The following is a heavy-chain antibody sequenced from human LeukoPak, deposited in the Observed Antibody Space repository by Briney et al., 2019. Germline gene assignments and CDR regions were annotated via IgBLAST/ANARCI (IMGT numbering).Heavy chain of an antibody. CDR2: IDSSGST. J-gene: IGHJ5*01. D-gene: IGHD6-13*01. Sequence: LETLSLTCTVSGGSIRGYYWSWVRQAAGKGLEWIGRIDSSGSTNYNPSLKSRVTMSVDTSKNQFSLQLASVTAADTAVFYCARDSSFDSSGWFTWFDSWGQGIMVTVSS. V-gene: IGHV4-4*07. CDR3: ARDSSFDSSGWFTWFDS. CDR1: GGSIRGYY.